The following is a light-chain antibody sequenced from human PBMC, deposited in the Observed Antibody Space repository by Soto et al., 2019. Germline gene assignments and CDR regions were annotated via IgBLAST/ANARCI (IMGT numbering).Light chain of an antibody. J-gene: IGKJ1*01. Sequence: EIVMTQSPDSLAVSLGERATIKCKSSQTLLFGSNSKNYLAWYQQKPGQPPKLLIYSASTRESGVPDRFSGSGSGTDFTLTIISLQAADVAVYDCQQYYTAPRWTFGQGTKVEI. CDR1: QTLLFGSNSKNY. CDR2: SAS. V-gene: IGKV4-1*01. CDR3: QQYYTAPRWT.